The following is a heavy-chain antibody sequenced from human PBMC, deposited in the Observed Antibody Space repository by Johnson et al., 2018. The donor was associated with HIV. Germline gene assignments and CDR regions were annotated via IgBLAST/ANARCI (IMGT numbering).Heavy chain of an antibody. CDR2: IRNDGSNK. Sequence: QVQLLESGGGVVQPGGSLSLSCAVSGFTFSSYGMHWVRQAPGKGLEWVAFIRNDGSNKYYADSVKGRFTTYRDNSKNTLYLQMSSLRAEDTAAYYCVKSHGNDHGGHSDAFHIWRQGTMVTVSS. D-gene: IGHD4-23*01. CDR3: VKSHGNDHGGHSDAFHI. CDR1: GFTFSSYG. J-gene: IGHJ3*02. V-gene: IGHV3-30*02.